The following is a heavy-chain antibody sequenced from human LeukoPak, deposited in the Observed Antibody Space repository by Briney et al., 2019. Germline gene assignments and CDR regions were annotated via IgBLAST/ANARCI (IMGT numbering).Heavy chain of an antibody. V-gene: IGHV4-4*07. CDR3: ARWRTRPGVAGALDY. CDR2: IYTSGST. Sequence: SETLSLTCTVSGGSISSYYWSWIRQPAGKGLEWIGRIYTSGSTNYNPSLKSRVTISVDTSKNQFSLKLSSVTAADTAVYYCARWRTRPGVAGALDYWGQGTLVTVSS. D-gene: IGHD6-19*01. J-gene: IGHJ4*02. CDR1: GGSISSYY.